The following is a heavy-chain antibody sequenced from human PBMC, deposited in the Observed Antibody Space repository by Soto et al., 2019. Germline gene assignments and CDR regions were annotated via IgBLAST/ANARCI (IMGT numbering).Heavy chain of an antibody. CDR1: SGSFSGYY. CDR2: INHSGST. D-gene: IGHD3-10*01. CDR3: ARGSITMVRGVLPFNWFDP. J-gene: IGHJ5*02. V-gene: IGHV4-34*01. Sequence: PSVTLSLTCAVESGSFSGYYWSCIRQPPGKGLEWIGEINHSGSTNYNPSLKSRVTISVDTSKNQFSLKLSSVTAADTAVYYCARGSITMVRGVLPFNWFDPWGQGTLVTVSS.